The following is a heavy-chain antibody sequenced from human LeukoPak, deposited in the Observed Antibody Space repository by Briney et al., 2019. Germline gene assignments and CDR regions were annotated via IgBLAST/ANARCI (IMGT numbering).Heavy chain of an antibody. CDR2: ISSSSSYI. D-gene: IGHD4-17*01. CDR1: GFSFSRYA. CDR3: ARDMTTVTTGDY. J-gene: IGHJ4*02. Sequence: PGGSLRLSCAASGFSFSRYAMSWVRQAPGKGLEWISLISSSSSYIYYADSLKGRSTISRDNAKNSLFLQMNSLRADDTAVYYCARDMTTVTTGDYWGQGTLVTVSS. V-gene: IGHV3-21*01.